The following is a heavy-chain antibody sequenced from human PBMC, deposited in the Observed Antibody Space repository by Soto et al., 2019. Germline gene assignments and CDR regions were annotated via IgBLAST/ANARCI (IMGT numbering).Heavy chain of an antibody. CDR2: IYHSGST. Sequence: SETLSLTCAVSGGSISSGCYSWSWIRQPPGKGLEWIGYIYHSGSTYYNPSLKSRVTISVDTSKNQFSLNLSSVTAADTAVYFCARGYGSGNLYFFDYWGQGTLVTVSS. CDR3: ARGYGSGNLYFFDY. V-gene: IGHV4-30-2*01. D-gene: IGHD3-10*01. J-gene: IGHJ4*02. CDR1: GGSISSGCYS.